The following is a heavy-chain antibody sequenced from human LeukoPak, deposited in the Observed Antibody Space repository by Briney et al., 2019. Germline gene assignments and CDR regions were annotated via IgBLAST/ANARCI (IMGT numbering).Heavy chain of an antibody. CDR1: GGSISSGGYY. D-gene: IGHD3-16*01. J-gene: IGHJ3*02. Sequence: SETLSLTCTVSGGSISSGGYYWSWIRQPPGKGLEWIGYIYHSGSTNYNPSLKSRVTISVDKSKNQFSLKLSSVTAADTAVYYCARDGARGGFDIWGQGTMVTVSS. V-gene: IGHV4-30-2*01. CDR3: ARDGARGGFDI. CDR2: IYHSGST.